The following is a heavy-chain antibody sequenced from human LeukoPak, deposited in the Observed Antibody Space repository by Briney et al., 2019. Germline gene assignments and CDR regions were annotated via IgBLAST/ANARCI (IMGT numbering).Heavy chain of an antibody. V-gene: IGHV1-2*06. J-gene: IGHJ4*02. CDR1: GYTFTGYY. CDR2: INPNSGGT. Sequence: ASVKVSCKASGYTFTGYYMHWVRQAPGQGLEWMGRINPNSGGTNYAQKFQGRVTMTRDTSISTAYMELSRLRSDDTAVYYCAKRGTIITAAAYYFDYWGQGTLVTVSS. CDR3: AKRGTIITAAAYYFDY. D-gene: IGHD6-13*01.